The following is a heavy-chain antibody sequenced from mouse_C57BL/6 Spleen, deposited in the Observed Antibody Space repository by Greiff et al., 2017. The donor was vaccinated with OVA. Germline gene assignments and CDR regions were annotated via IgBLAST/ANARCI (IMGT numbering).Heavy chain of an antibody. CDR2: ISYDGSN. J-gene: IGHJ3*01. V-gene: IGHV3-6*01. CDR1: GYSITSGYY. Sequence: EVKLMESGPGLVKPSQSLSLTCSVTGYSITSGYYWNWIRQFPGNKLEWMGYISYDGSNNYNPSLKNRISITRDTSKNQFFLKLNSVTTEDTATYYCARGAPSRFAYWGQGTLVTVSA. CDR3: ARGAPSRFAY.